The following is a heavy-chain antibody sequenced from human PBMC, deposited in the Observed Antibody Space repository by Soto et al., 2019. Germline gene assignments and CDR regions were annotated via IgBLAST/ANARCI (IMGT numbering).Heavy chain of an antibody. Sequence: GESLKISCKGSGYSFTSYWISWVRQMPGKGLEWMGRIDPSDSYTNYSPSFQGHVTISADKSISTAYLQWNSLKASDTAMFYCARHLRCSSTSCHHALAAAHFDIWGQGTMVTVSS. V-gene: IGHV5-10-1*01. J-gene: IGHJ3*02. CDR2: IDPSDSYT. CDR1: GYSFTSYW. D-gene: IGHD2-2*01. CDR3: ARHLRCSSTSCHHALAAAHFDI.